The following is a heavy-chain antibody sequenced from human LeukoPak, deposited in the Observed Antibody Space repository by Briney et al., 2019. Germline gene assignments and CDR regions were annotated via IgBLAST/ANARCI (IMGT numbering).Heavy chain of an antibody. CDR1: GFTFCSYG. CDR2: IWYDGSNK. CDR3: ARVPIVPGNWAYFDY. D-gene: IGHD7-27*01. J-gene: IGHJ4*02. V-gene: IGHV3-33*01. Sequence: QPGRSLRLSCAASGFTFCSYGMHWVRQAPGKGLEWVAVIWYDGSNKYYADSVKGRFTISRDNSKNTLYLQMNSLRAEDTAVYYCARVPIVPGNWAYFDYWGQGTLVTVSS.